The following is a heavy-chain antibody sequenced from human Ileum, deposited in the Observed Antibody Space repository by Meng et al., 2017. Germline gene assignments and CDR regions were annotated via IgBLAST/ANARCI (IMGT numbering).Heavy chain of an antibody. CDR1: GGSVSSGSYY. J-gene: IGHJ4*02. D-gene: IGHD5-18*01. CDR3: ARAETALDY. CDR2: IYYPGST. Sequence: QVQLKVSGPGLGRPSETLSLTCTVSGGSVSSGSYYWNWIRQPPGKGPEWIAYIYYPGSTNYNPSLKSRVIISADPSKNQFSLKLSSVTAADTAVYYCARAETALDYWGQGTLVTVSS. V-gene: IGHV4-61*01.